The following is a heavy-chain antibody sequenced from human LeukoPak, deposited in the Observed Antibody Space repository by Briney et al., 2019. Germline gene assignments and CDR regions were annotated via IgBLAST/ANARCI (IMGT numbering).Heavy chain of an antibody. V-gene: IGHV5-51*01. Sequence: GESLKISCKGSGYSFTSYWIGWVRQMPGKGLEWMGIIYPGDSDTRYSPSFQGQVTISADKSISTAYLQWSSLKASDTAMYYCARDPSLELRLIGAFDIWGQGTMVTVSS. CDR3: ARDPSLELRLIGAFDI. J-gene: IGHJ3*02. D-gene: IGHD1-7*01. CDR1: GYSFTSYW. CDR2: IYPGDSDT.